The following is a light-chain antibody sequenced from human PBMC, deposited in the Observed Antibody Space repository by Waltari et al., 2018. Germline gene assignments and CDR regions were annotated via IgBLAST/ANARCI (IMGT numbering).Light chain of an antibody. CDR1: SSNLGNNY. Sequence: SVLTQPPSVSAAPGQRVTIPCSGGSSNLGNNYVSWYRQFPGTAPKLLIYENTARPSGIPGRFSGSKSGTSATLDSTGLQAGDEADYYCGTWDSSLSGAVFGGGTHLTVL. CDR3: GTWDSSLSGAV. J-gene: IGLJ7*01. V-gene: IGLV1-51*02. CDR2: ENT.